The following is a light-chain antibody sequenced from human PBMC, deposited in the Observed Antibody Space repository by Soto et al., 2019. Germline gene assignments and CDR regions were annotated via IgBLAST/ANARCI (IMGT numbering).Light chain of an antibody. V-gene: IGKV3-15*01. CDR3: QQYNDWPPLT. Sequence: EIVMTQSPATLSVSPGERATLSCRASQSVSSNLAWYQQKPGQAPRLLIYGASTRATGIPARFSGSGSGTEFTITISSLQSEDFGVYYCQQYNDWPPLTFGGGTKVEIK. CDR2: GAS. CDR1: QSVSSN. J-gene: IGKJ4*01.